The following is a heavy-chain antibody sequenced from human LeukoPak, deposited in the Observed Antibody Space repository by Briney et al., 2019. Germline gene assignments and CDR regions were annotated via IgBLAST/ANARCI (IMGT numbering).Heavy chain of an antibody. Sequence: GGSLRLSCAASGFTFSSYGMHWVRQAPGKGLEWVAVIWYDGSNKYYADSVKGRFTISRDNSKNTLYLQMNSLRAEDTAVYYCARSSVFWSGYYVDYWGQGTLVTVSS. D-gene: IGHD3-3*01. CDR3: ARSSVFWSGYYVDY. CDR1: GFTFSSYG. J-gene: IGHJ4*02. V-gene: IGHV3-33*01. CDR2: IWYDGSNK.